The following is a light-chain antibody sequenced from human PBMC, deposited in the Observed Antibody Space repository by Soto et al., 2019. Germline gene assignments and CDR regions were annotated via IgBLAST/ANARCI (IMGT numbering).Light chain of an antibody. V-gene: IGKV2-28*01. Sequence: IVMTQSPLSLPVTPGEPASISCRSSQSLLHSNGYNYLDWYLQKPGQSPQLLIYLGSNRASGVPDRFSGSGSGTDFTLKISRVEAEDVGAYYCMQALQTFFGQGTRLEIK. J-gene: IGKJ5*01. CDR2: LGS. CDR1: QSLLHSNGYNY. CDR3: MQALQTF.